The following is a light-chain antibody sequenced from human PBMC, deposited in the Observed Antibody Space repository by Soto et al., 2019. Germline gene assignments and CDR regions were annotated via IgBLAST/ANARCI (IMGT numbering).Light chain of an antibody. CDR3: QQYARPPFA. V-gene: IGKV3-20*01. CDR2: DAS. CDR1: QRISNSY. J-gene: IGKJ2*01. Sequence: EIVLTQSPGTLSLSPGERATLSCRASQRISNSYLAWYQQQPGQAPRLLLYDASSRATGIPDRVSGSGSGTDFTLTISRLEPEDFAVYYCQQYARPPFAFGQGTKVEIK.